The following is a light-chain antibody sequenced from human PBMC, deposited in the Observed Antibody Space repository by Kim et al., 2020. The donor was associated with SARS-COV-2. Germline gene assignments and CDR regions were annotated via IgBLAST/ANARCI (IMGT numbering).Light chain of an antibody. CDR1: GTDVVCYNY. J-gene: IGLJ3*02. CDR3: SSYAGSNNLV. V-gene: IGLV2-8*01. CDR2: EVS. Sequence: GPSVTIPSTGTGTDVVCYNYFPCYQQHPANAPNLVIYEVSKRPSGVPVRFSGSKSGNTASLTVSGLQAEDEADYYCSSYAGSNNLVFGGGTQLTVL.